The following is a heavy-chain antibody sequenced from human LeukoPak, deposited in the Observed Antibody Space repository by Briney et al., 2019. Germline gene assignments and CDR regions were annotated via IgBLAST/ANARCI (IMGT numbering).Heavy chain of an antibody. CDR1: GFTFSSYA. V-gene: IGHV3-21*01. CDR2: ISSSSSYI. D-gene: IGHD6-19*01. J-gene: IGHJ3*02. Sequence: GGSLRLSCAASGFTFSSYAMGWVRQAPGKGLEWVSSISSSSSYIYYADSVKGRFTISRDNAKNSLYLQMNSLRAEDTAVYYCARDVIGAVAGTIDAFDIWGQGTMVTVSS. CDR3: ARDVIGAVAGTIDAFDI.